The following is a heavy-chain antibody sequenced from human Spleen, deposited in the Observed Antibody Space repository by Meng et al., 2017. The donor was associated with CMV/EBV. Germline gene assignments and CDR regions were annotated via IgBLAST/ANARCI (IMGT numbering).Heavy chain of an antibody. J-gene: IGHJ6*02. V-gene: IGHV3-21*01. Sequence: GESLKISCVASGFTFSTFTMHWVRQAPGKGLEWVSSITTSSSYIFYADSVKGRFTISRDNAKNSLYLQMNSLRAGDTAVYYCARPTGVDGMDVWGQGTTVTVSS. CDR1: GFTFSTFT. CDR3: ARPTGVDGMDV. D-gene: IGHD7-27*01. CDR2: ITTSSSYI.